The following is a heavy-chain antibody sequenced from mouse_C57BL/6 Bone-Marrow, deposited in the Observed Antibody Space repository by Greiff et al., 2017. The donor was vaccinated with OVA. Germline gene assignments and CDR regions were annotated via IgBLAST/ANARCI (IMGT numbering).Heavy chain of an antibody. Sequence: QVQLQQSGAELARPGASVKLSCKASGYTFTSYGISWVKQRTGQGLEWIGEIYPRSGNTYYNEKFKGKATLTADKSSSTAYMELRILTSEDSAVYFCARVVYYGSSYRYWYFDVWGTGTTVTVSS. J-gene: IGHJ1*03. CDR1: GYTFTSYG. CDR3: ARVVYYGSSYRYWYFDV. V-gene: IGHV1-81*01. D-gene: IGHD1-1*01. CDR2: IYPRSGNT.